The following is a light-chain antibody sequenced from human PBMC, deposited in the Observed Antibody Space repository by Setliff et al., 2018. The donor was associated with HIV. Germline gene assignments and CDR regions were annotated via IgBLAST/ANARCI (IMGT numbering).Light chain of an antibody. J-gene: IGLJ1*01. CDR3: NSYTNKKTYV. V-gene: IGLV2-14*01. CDR1: NSDVGVYDY. CDR2: DVS. Sequence: QSALTQPASVSGSLGQSIIISCTGTNSDVGVYDYVSWYQQYPGKAPKLIIYDVSNRPSGVSNRFSGSKSDITASLTISGLQTEDEADYYCNSYTNKKTYVFGTGTKVTV.